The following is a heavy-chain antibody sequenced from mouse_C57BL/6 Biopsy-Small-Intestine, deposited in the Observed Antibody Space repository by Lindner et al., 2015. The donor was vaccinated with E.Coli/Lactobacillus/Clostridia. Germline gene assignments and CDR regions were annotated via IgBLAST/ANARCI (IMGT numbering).Heavy chain of an antibody. CDR2: ISSGSSTI. D-gene: IGHD4-1*01. CDR3: ARLGFHYYAMDY. CDR1: GFTFSDYG. J-gene: IGHJ4*01. Sequence: EVQLQESGGGLVKPGGSLKLSCAASGFTFSDYGMHWVRQAPEKGLEWVAYISSGSSTIYYADTVKGRFTISRDNAKNTLFLQMTSLRSEDTAMYYCARLGFHYYAMDYWGQGTSVTVSS. V-gene: IGHV5-17*01.